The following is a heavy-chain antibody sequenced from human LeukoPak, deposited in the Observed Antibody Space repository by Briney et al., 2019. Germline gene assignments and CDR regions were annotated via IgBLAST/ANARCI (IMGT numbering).Heavy chain of an antibody. Sequence: SETLSLTCTVSGGSISSSSYYRGWIRQPPGKGLEWHGSIYYSGSTYYNPSLKSRVTRSVDTSKNQFSLKLSSVTAADTAVYYCARLVSGRRYYDSSGYGFSPYWGQGTLVTVSS. CDR1: GGSISSSSYY. V-gene: IGHV4-39*01. CDR3: ARLVSGRRYYDSSGYGFSPY. J-gene: IGHJ4*02. D-gene: IGHD3-22*01. CDR2: IYYSGST.